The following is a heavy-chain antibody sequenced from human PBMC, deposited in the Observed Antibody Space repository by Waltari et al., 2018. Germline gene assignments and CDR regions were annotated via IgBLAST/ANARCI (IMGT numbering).Heavy chain of an antibody. CDR2: ISGSGGST. CDR1: GFTFSSYA. D-gene: IGHD2-15*01. CDR3: ARAYCSGGSCYVLNWFDP. V-gene: IGHV3-23*01. Sequence: EVQLLESGGGLVQPGGSLRLSCAASGFTFSSYAMSWVRPAPGKGLEWVSAISGSGGSTYNADSVKGRFTISRDNSKNTRYLQMNSLRAEDTAVYYCARAYCSGGSCYVLNWFDPWGQGTLVTVSS. J-gene: IGHJ5*02.